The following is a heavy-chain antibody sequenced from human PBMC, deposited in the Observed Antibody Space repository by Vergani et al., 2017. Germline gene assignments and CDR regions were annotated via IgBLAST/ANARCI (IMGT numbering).Heavy chain of an antibody. CDR3: ARDGLGFFYICGMDV. J-gene: IGHJ6*01. V-gene: IGHV1-46*03. CDR2: INPSGGST. D-gene: IGHD3-9*01. CDR1: GYTFTSYY. Sequence: QVQVVQSGAEVKKPGASVKVSCKASGYTFTSYYMHWVRQAPGRGLEWMGIINPSGGSTTYAQKFQGRVTMTRDTSTSTVYMELSSLRSEDTAVYFCARDGLGFFYICGMDVWREGTTVTVSS.